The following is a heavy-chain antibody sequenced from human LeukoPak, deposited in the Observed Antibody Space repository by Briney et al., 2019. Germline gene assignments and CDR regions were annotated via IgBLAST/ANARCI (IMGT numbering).Heavy chain of an antibody. V-gene: IGHV1-46*01. CDR1: GYTFTSYY. J-gene: IGHJ4*02. CDR2: INPSGGST. CDR3: AGYVWKGKTYFDY. Sequence: ASVKVSCKASGYTFTSYYMHWVRQAPGQGLEWMGIINPSGGSTSYAQKFQGRVTMTRDTSTSTVYVELSSLRSEDTAVYYCAGYVWKGKTYFDYWGQGTLVTVSS. D-gene: IGHD3-16*01.